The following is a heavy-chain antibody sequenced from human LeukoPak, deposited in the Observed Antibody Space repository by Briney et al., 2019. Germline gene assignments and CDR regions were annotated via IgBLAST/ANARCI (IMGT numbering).Heavy chain of an antibody. V-gene: IGHV1-2*02. D-gene: IGHD2-2*02. CDR2: INPNSGGT. Sequence: GASVKVSCKASRYTFTGYYMHWVRQAPGQGLEWMGWINPNSGGTNYAQKFQGRVTMTRDTSISTAYMELSRLRSDDTAVYYCARGRGYCSSTSCYSLWFDPWGQGTLVTVSS. J-gene: IGHJ5*02. CDR3: ARGRGYCSSTSCYSLWFDP. CDR1: RYTFTGYY.